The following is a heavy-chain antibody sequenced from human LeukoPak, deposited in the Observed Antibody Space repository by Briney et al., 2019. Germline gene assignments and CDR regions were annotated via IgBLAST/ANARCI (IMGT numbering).Heavy chain of an antibody. V-gene: IGHV3-53*01. Sequence: GGSLRLSCAASGFTVSSNYMSWVRQAPGKGLEWVSVIYSGGSTYYADSVKGRFTISRDNSKNTLYLQMNSLRAEDTAVYYCARDFAGQLDAFDIWGQGTMVTASS. CDR3: ARDFAGQLDAFDI. J-gene: IGHJ3*02. CDR2: IYSGGST. D-gene: IGHD5-18*01. CDR1: GFTVSSNY.